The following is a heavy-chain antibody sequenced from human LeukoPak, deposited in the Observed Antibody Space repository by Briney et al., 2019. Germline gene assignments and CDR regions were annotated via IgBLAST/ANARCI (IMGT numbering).Heavy chain of an antibody. J-gene: IGHJ5*02. D-gene: IGHD1-14*01. Sequence: PSETLSLTCTVSGGSISSYYWSWIRQPRGKGLEWIGYIYNNGNTNYNPSLKSRVTISVDTSRNQFSLKLCSVTAADTALYYCARARINWFDPWGQGILVTISS. CDR1: GGSISSYY. CDR3: ARARINWFDP. V-gene: IGHV4-59*01. CDR2: IYNNGNT.